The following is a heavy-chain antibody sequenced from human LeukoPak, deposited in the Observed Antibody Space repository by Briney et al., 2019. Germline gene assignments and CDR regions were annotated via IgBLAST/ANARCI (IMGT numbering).Heavy chain of an antibody. CDR2: ISSSGTTT. V-gene: IGHV3-48*02. J-gene: IGHJ4*02. D-gene: IGHD6-13*01. CDR1: GFTFSTYS. Sequence: SGGSLRLSCAASGFTFSTYSLNWVRQAPGKGLEWVSYISSSGTTTEYADSVKGRFTISRDNAKNSLSLQMNSLRDEDTAVYYCARDHLAAAGIGYWGQGTLVTVSS. CDR3: ARDHLAAAGIGY.